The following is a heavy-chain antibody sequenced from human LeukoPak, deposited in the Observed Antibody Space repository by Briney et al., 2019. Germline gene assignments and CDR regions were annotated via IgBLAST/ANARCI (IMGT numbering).Heavy chain of an antibody. D-gene: IGHD7-27*01. CDR1: GFILRSYA. CDR3: GRGHWGLDY. CDR2: LGISGDYE. V-gene: IGHV3-21*01. Sequence: GGSLRLSCVGGGFILRSYAMSWVRQAPGKGLQWVSSLGISGDYEWYADSVKGRFTTSRDNAKSSLYLQMNSLRAEDTAVYYCGRGHWGLDYWGQGALVTVSS. J-gene: IGHJ4*02.